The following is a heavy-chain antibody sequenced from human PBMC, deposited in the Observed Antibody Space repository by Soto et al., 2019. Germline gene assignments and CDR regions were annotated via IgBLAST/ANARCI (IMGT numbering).Heavy chain of an antibody. CDR2: INPSGGST. CDR1: GYTFTSYY. D-gene: IGHD2-2*01. J-gene: IGHJ5*02. CDR3: AREGYQLLYIPRGNWFDP. Sequence: QVQLVQSGAEVKKSGASVKVSCKASGYTFTSYYMHWVRQAPGQGLEWMGIINPSGGSTSYAQKFQGRVTMTRDTSTSTVYMELSSLRSEDTAVYYCAREGYQLLYIPRGNWFDPWGQGTLVTVSS. V-gene: IGHV1-46*01.